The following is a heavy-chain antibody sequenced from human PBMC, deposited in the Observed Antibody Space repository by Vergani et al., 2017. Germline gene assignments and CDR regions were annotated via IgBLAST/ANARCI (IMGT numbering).Heavy chain of an antibody. CDR1: GYTFTNYY. CDR2: VDPEDGET. V-gene: IGHV1-69-2*01. Sequence: EVQLVQSGAEVKKPGATVKISCKVSGYTFTNYYMHWVQQAPGKGLEWMGLVDPEDGETIYAEKFQGRVTITADTSTDTAYMELSSLRSEDTAVYYCAAVAAAGTWIGWYFDLWGRGTLVTVSS. D-gene: IGHD6-13*01. J-gene: IGHJ2*01. CDR3: AAVAAAGTWIGWYFDL.